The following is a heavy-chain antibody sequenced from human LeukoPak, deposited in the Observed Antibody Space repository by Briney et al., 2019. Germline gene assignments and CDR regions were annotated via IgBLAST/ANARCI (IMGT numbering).Heavy chain of an antibody. CDR2: IYYSGST. Sequence: PSETLSLTCTVSGGSVSSGSYYWSWIRQPPGKGLEWIGYIYYSGSTNYNPSLKSRVTISVDTSKNQFSLKLSSVTAADTAVYYCARTVSGLNDYVWGSYRSRPPHYFDYWGQGTLVTVSS. J-gene: IGHJ4*02. D-gene: IGHD3-16*02. CDR1: GGSVSSGSYY. CDR3: ARTVSGLNDYVWGSYRSRPPHYFDY. V-gene: IGHV4-61*01.